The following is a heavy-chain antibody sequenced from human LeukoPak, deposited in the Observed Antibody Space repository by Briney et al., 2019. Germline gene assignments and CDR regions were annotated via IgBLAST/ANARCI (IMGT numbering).Heavy chain of an antibody. V-gene: IGHV3-23*01. Sequence: PGGSLRLSCAASGFTFSSYAMSWVRQAPGKGLEWVSAISGSGGSTYYADSVKGRFTISRDNSKNTLYLQMNGLRAEDTAVYYCARIGYTSSSFDYWGQGTLVTVSS. J-gene: IGHJ4*02. CDR3: ARIGYTSSSFDY. CDR2: ISGSGGST. CDR1: GFTFSSYA. D-gene: IGHD6-6*01.